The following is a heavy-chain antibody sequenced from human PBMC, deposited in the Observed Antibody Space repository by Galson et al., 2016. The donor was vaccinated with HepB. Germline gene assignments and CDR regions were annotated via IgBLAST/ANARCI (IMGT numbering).Heavy chain of an antibody. CDR2: IILMFDTV. V-gene: IGHV1-69*06. CDR1: GGTFTNYA. J-gene: IGHJ4*02. D-gene: IGHD1-26*01. Sequence: SVKVSCKASGGTFTNYAISWVRQAPGQGLEWTGGIILMFDTVNYAQKFQDRVTFTADKSTTTAYMELSSLKTDDTAVYFCAAQGFTVGAFGEDYWGQGTLVTVSS. CDR3: AAQGFTVGAFGEDY.